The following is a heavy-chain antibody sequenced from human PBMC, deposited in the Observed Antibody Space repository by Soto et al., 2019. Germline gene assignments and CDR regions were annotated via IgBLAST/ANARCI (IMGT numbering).Heavy chain of an antibody. J-gene: IGHJ5*02. D-gene: IGHD5-12*01. V-gene: IGHV6-1*01. CDR1: WASVSSNTAS. CDR3: AKGDNLGPKTGYAFDP. CDR2: TYFRSKWYN. Sequence: SQTLSLTCAISWASVSSNTASCNCIRQSPSRGLEWLGWTYFRSKWYNDYAVSVKSRIIINPDTSNNQFSLQLNSVTPEDTAVYFCAKGDNLGPKTGYAFDPWGQGIMVTVSS.